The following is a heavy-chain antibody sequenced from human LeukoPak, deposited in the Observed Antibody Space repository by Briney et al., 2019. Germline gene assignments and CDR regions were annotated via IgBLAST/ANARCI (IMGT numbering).Heavy chain of an antibody. V-gene: IGHV3-23*01. CDR2: ISGSGGST. J-gene: IGHJ4*02. Sequence: PGGSLRLSCAASGFTFSYYAMSWVRQAPGKGLEWVSAISGSGGSTYYADSVKGRFTISRDNSKNTLFLQMNSPRAEDTALYYCAKIARGGLAGLFDYWGQGTLVTVSS. D-gene: IGHD6-19*01. CDR3: AKIARGGLAGLFDY. CDR1: GFTFSYYA.